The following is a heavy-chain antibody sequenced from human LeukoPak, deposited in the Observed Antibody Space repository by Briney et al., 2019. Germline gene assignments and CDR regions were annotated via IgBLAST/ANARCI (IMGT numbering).Heavy chain of an antibody. D-gene: IGHD6-13*01. Sequence: PGGSLRLSCAASGFAFSNTGMTWVRQAPGKGLEWVSGISGSGGSTYYADSVKGRFTISRDNSKNTLYLQMNSLRAEDTAVYYCAKGAAAGIFGVSSGYWGQGTLVTVSS. V-gene: IGHV3-23*01. CDR2: ISGSGGST. J-gene: IGHJ4*02. CDR3: AKGAAAGIFGVSSGY. CDR1: GFAFSNTG.